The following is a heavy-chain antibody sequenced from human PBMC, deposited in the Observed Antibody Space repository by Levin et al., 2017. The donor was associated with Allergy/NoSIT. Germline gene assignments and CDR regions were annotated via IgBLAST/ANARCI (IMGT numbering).Heavy chain of an antibody. CDR1: GYSFSNFW. Sequence: GGSLRLSCKASGYSFSNFWIGWVRQMPGRGLEWMGAFYPGNSETTYSPSFQGQVTISADKSISTAYLQWSSLKASDTATYYCAKFLKSSSSEVDYYYYGMDVWGQGTTVTVSS. CDR2: FYPGNSET. J-gene: IGHJ6*02. D-gene: IGHD6-6*01. V-gene: IGHV5-51*01. CDR3: AKFLKSSSSEVDYYYYGMDV.